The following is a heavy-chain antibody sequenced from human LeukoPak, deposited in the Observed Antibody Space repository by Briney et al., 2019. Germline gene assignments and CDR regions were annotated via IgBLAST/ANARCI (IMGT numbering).Heavy chain of an antibody. CDR1: GITVSSSY. D-gene: IGHD5-18*01. Sequence: GGSLRLSCAASGITVSSSYLNWVRQAPGKGLEWVSVIYGGGSTQYADSVKGRFTISRDNSKNPLYLQMKSLRAEDTAVYYCAGGYSYHDYWGQGTLVTVSS. CDR3: AGGYSYHDY. CDR2: IYGGGST. J-gene: IGHJ4*02. V-gene: IGHV3-66*01.